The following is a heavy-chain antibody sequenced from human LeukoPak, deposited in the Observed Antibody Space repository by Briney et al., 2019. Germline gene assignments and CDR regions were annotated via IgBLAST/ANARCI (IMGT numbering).Heavy chain of an antibody. Sequence: ASVKVSCKTSGGTFSSYAISWVRQAPGQGLEWIGNIIPIFDTANYAQKFQGRVTITADESATTSYMELSSLRSEDTAVYYCAKGTFDWSFPLYFDSWGQGILVTVSS. CDR1: GGTFSSYA. D-gene: IGHD3-9*01. J-gene: IGHJ4*02. CDR2: IIPIFDTA. CDR3: AKGTFDWSFPLYFDS. V-gene: IGHV1-69*13.